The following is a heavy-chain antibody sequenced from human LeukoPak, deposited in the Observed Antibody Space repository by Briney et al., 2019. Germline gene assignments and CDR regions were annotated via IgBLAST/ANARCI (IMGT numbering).Heavy chain of an antibody. CDR2: ISGSGDST. CDR1: GFTFSSYA. CDR3: AKSPYDGPSNYYMDV. J-gene: IGHJ6*03. D-gene: IGHD1-1*01. V-gene: IGHV3-23*01. Sequence: GGSLRLSCAASGFTFSSYAMSWVRQAPGKGLEWVSVISGSGDSTFYADSVKGRFTISRDNSKNTLYLHMNSLRAEDTAVYYCAKSPYDGPSNYYMDVWGKGTTVTISS.